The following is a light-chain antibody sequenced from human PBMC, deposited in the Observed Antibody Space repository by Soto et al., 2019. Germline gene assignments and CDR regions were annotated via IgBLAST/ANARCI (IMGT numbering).Light chain of an antibody. J-gene: IGKJ5*01. CDR1: QDIKNY. CDR3: QQYNNWPQIT. CDR2: GAS. V-gene: IGKV3-15*01. Sequence: MTQSPSSLSASVGDRVTITCQASQDIKNYLNWYQQKPGQAPRLLIYGASTRATGIPARFSGSGSGTEFTLTISSLQSEDFAVYYCQQYNNWPQITFGQGTRLEIK.